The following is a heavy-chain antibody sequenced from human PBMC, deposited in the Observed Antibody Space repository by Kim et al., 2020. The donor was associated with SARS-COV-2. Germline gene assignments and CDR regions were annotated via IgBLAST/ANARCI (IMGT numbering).Heavy chain of an antibody. Sequence: ASVKVSCKASGYTFTSYAMHWVRQAPGQRLEWMGWINAGNGNTKYSQKFQGRVTITRDTSASTAYMELSSLRSEDTAVYYCARGGDITMIVVVTTEYYYGRDVWGQGTTVTVSS. D-gene: IGHD3-22*01. V-gene: IGHV1-3*01. CDR1: GYTFTSYA. J-gene: IGHJ6*02. CDR2: INAGNGNT. CDR3: ARGGDITMIVVVTTEYYYGRDV.